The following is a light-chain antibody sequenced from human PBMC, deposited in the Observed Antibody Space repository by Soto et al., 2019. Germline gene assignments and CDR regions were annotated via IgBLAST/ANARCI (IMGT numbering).Light chain of an antibody. CDR3: QQSNTYSWT. CDR1: QSVSSY. Sequence: EIVLTQSPATLSLSPGERATLSCRASQSVSSYLAWYQQKPGQAPRLLIYDASNRATGIPDRFSGSGSGTEFTLTISNLQPDDFATYYCQQSNTYSWTFGQGTKVDIK. V-gene: IGKV3-11*01. CDR2: DAS. J-gene: IGKJ1*01.